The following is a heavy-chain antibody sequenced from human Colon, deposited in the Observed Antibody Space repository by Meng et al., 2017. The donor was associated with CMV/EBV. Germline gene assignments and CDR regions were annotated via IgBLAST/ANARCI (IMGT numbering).Heavy chain of an antibody. CDR2: IHSGGNT. D-gene: IGHD5-18*01. V-gene: IGHV3-66*01. CDR3: GNDPGHSASVTYDY. J-gene: IGHJ4*02. Sequence: EVELVESXXXXXQXXGXXRLSCTASAVTLTDKYMSWVRQAPGKGLEWVAAIHSGGNTYYADSVKGRFTISRDNSKNTLYLQMNSLRVEDTAVYHCGNDPGHSASVTYDYWGQGSLVTVSS. CDR1: AVTLTDKY.